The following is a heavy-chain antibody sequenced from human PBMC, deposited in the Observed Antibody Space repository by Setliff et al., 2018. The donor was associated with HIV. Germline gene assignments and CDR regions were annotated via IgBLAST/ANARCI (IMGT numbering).Heavy chain of an antibody. CDR3: ARRGRDGVFIMFATGFDP. Sequence: SETLSLTCAVHGGSFSDYYWTWIRQPPGKGLEWIGEIKHSGSTNYNPSLKSRVAISVDTSENQFSLKLNSVTAADTAVYYCARRGRDGVFIMFATGFDPWGQGALVTVSS. J-gene: IGHJ5*02. CDR2: IKHSGST. CDR1: GGSFSDYY. D-gene: IGHD2-8*01. V-gene: IGHV4-34*01.